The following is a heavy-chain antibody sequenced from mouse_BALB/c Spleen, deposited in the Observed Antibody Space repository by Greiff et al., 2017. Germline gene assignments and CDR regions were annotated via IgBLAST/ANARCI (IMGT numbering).Heavy chain of an antibody. D-gene: IGHD2-4*01. CDR2: ISYSGST. CDR1: GDSITSGY. V-gene: IGHV3-8*02. CDR3: ARSHYDYDGYYAMDY. Sequence: VQLQQSGPSLVKPSQTLSLTCSVTGDSITSGYWNWIRKFPGNKLEYMGYISYSGSTYYNPSLKSRISITRDTSKNQYYLQLNSVTTEDTATYYCARSHYDYDGYYAMDYWGQGTSVTVSS. J-gene: IGHJ4*01.